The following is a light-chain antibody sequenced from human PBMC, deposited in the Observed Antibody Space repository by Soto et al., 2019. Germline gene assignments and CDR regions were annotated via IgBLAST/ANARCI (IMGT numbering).Light chain of an antibody. CDR3: QHYDTYPLT. J-gene: IGKJ4*01. CDR1: QSISSW. CDR2: KAS. V-gene: IGKV1-5*03. Sequence: DIQMTQSPSTPSASVGDRVTITCRATQSISSWLAWYQQKPGKAPKFLIHKASSLESGVPSRFSGSGSGTEFTLTISSLQPDDFATYYCQHYDTYPLTFGGGTKVEIK.